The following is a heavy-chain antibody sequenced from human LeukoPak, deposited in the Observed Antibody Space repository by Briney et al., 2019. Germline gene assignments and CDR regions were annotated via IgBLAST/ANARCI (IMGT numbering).Heavy chain of an antibody. J-gene: IGHJ4*02. CDR3: ARQFDY. CDR2: IYYSGNT. CDR1: GDSISSGGYY. Sequence: PSETLSLTCTVSGDSISSGGYYWNWIRPHPGKGLEWIAYIYYSGNTYYNPSLKSRVSISIDTSKNQFSLKLSSVSAADTAVYYCARQFDYWGQGTLVTVSP. V-gene: IGHV4-31*03.